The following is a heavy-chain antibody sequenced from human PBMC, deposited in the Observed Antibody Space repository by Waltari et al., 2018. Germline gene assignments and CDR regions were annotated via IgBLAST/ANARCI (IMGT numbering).Heavy chain of an antibody. V-gene: IGHV1-8*01. CDR2: MNPSSGDT. Sequence: QVRPVQSGAEVNKPGASVRVSCQTYGSTLTNYGINTVRQVSGPGLEWMGWMNPSSGDTGFAQNFRGRVAMTRDTSTGTADMELRGLTSADTAFYYCARGTYIVGYDYWGQGTPVTVSA. D-gene: IGHD1-26*01. CDR1: GSTLTNYG. J-gene: IGHJ4*02. CDR3: ARGTYIVGYDY.